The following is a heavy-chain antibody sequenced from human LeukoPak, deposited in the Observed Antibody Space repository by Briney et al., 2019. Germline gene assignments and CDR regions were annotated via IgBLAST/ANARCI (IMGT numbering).Heavy chain of an antibody. CDR3: AGDVYSGSYLGPPSY. Sequence: ASVKVSCKASGYTFSSYYMHWVRQAPGQGLEWMGIINPSGGSTSYAQKFQGRVTMTRDTSTSTVYMELSSLRSEDTAVYYCAGDVYSGSYLGPPSYWGQGTLVTVSS. CDR2: INPSGGST. CDR1: GYTFSSYY. D-gene: IGHD1-26*01. V-gene: IGHV1-46*01. J-gene: IGHJ4*02.